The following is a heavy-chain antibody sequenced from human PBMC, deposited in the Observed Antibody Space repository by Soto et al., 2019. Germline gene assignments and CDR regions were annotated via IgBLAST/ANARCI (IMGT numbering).Heavy chain of an antibody. CDR2: ISGSGGST. CDR3: AKMEATVTTMAYYFDY. V-gene: IGHV3-23*01. Sequence: PGGSLRLSCAASGFTFSSYAMSWVRQAPGKGLEWVSAISGSGGSTYYADSVKGRFTISRDNSKNTLYLQMNSLRAEDTAVYYCAKMEATVTTMAYYFDYWGQGTLVTVSS. CDR1: GFTFSSYA. D-gene: IGHD4-17*01. J-gene: IGHJ4*02.